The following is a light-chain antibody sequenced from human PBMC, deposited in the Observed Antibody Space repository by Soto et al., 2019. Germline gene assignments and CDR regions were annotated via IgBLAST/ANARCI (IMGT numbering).Light chain of an antibody. J-gene: IGKJ2*01. V-gene: IGKV3-20*01. CDR3: HQYGSSPLYT. CDR1: QSVSSSY. Sequence: EIGLTQSPGTLSLSPGERATLSCRASQSVSSSYLAWYQQKPGQAPRLLIYGASSRATGIPDRFSGSGSGTDFTLTISRLEPEDFAVYYCHQYGSSPLYTFGQGTKLAIK. CDR2: GAS.